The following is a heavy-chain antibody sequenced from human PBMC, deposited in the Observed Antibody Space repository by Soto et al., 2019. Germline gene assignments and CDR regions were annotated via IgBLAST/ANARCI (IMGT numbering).Heavy chain of an antibody. V-gene: IGHV3-13*04. Sequence: GGSLRLSCAASGFSFNNYDMPWVRQARGKGLEWVSGIGTAGDTHYPDSVKGRFTISRENGKNSLYLQMNSLRAGDTAVYYCARVGSSWDYHLYGMDVSSQRSSVIGSS. D-gene: IGHD5-12*01. J-gene: IGHJ6*02. CDR2: IGTAGDT. CDR3: ARVGSSWDYHLYGMDV. CDR1: GFSFNNYD.